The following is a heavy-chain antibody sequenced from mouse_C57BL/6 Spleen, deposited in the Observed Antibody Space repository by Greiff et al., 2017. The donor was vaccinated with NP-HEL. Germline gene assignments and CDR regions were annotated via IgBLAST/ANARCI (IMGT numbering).Heavy chain of an antibody. D-gene: IGHD4-1*01. Sequence: QVQLQQPGAELVKPGASVKLSCKASGYTFTSYWMHWVKQRPGQGLEWIGMIHPNSGSTNYNEKFKSKATLTVDKSSSTAYMQLSSLTSEDSAVYYCARGAGTWDYAMDYWGQGTSVTVS. CDR2: IHPNSGST. CDR1: GYTFTSYW. V-gene: IGHV1-64*01. J-gene: IGHJ4*01. CDR3: ARGAGTWDYAMDY.